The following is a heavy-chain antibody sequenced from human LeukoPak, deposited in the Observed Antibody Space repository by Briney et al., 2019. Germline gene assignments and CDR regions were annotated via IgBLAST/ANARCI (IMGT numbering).Heavy chain of an antibody. Sequence: GGSLRLSCAASGFTFSTFAMTWVRQPPGKGLEWVSSIFASGGEIHYADSVRGRFTISRDNFKSTLSLQMNSLRAEDTAIYYCATYRQVLLPFESWGQGTLVTVSS. D-gene: IGHD2-8*02. CDR1: GFTFSTFA. J-gene: IGHJ4*02. V-gene: IGHV3-23*01. CDR3: ATYRQVLLPFES. CDR2: IFASGGEI.